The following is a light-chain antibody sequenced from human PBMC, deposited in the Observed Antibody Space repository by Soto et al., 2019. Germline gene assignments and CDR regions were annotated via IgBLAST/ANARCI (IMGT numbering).Light chain of an antibody. CDR2: GAS. CDR1: QSVSSN. V-gene: IGKV3-15*01. CDR3: QQSNNWPYT. Sequence: EIVMTQSPATLSVPAGESATLSCKASQSVSSNLAWYQQKPGQAPRLLFYGASTRATDIPARFSGSGSGTDFTLTISSLQSEDFAVYYCQQSNNWPYTFGQGTKLEIK. J-gene: IGKJ2*01.